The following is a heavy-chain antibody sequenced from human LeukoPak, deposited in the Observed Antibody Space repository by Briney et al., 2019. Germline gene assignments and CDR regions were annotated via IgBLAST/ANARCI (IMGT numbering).Heavy chain of an antibody. V-gene: IGHV4-59*01. D-gene: IGHD3-3*01. CDR2: IYYSGST. Sequence: SETLSLTCTVSGGSISGYYWSWIRQPPGKGLEWIGYIYYSGSTNYNPSLKSRVTISVDTSKNQFSLKLSSVTAADTAVYYCARTTILGVALDYWGQGTLVTVSS. J-gene: IGHJ4*02. CDR1: GGSISGYY. CDR3: ARTTILGVALDY.